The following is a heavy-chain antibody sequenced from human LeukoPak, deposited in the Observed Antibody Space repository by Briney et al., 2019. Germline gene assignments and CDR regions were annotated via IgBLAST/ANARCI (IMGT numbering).Heavy chain of an antibody. D-gene: IGHD3-9*01. J-gene: IGHJ6*02. CDR3: ARDRHYDILSGFHNYYGMDV. CDR1: GFTFSSYW. Sequence: GGSLRLSCAASGFTFSSYWMTWVRQAPGKGLEWVANIKQDGSEKNYVESVKGRFTISRDNAKNSLYLQMNSLRVEDTAVYYCARDRHYDILSGFHNYYGMDVWGQGTTVTVSS. CDR2: IKQDGSEK. V-gene: IGHV3-7*01.